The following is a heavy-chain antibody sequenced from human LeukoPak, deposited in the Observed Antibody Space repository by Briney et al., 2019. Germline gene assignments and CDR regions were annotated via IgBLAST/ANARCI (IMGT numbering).Heavy chain of an antibody. CDR1: GGSFSSYS. D-gene: IGHD1-1*01. J-gene: IGHJ6*03. Sequence: PSETLTLSCTVSGGSFSSYSWSWIRQPPGKGLEWIGYIYTSGRTNYNPSLKSRVTISADTSENQFSLTLSAVTAADTAVYYCARVSVATTVQAGYQYYYMDVWSRGTSVTVSS. CDR3: ARVSVATTVQAGYQYYYMDV. V-gene: IGHV4-4*09. CDR2: IYTSGRT.